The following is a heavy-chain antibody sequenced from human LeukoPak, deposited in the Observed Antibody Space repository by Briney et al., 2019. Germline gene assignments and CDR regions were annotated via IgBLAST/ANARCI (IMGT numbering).Heavy chain of an antibody. Sequence: ASVKVSCKASGYTFTGYYMHWVRQAPGQGLEWMGWINPNSGGTNYAQKFQGRVTMTRDTSISTAYMELSRLRSDDTAVYYCARGTGYYYDSSGYYYWGQGTLVTVSS. D-gene: IGHD3-22*01. CDR1: GYTFTGYY. V-gene: IGHV1-2*02. CDR3: ARGTGYYYDSSGYYY. CDR2: INPNSGGT. J-gene: IGHJ4*02.